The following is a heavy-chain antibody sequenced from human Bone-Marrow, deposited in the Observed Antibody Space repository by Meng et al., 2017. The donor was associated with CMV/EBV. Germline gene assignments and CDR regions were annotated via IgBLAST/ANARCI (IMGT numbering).Heavy chain of an antibody. Sequence: GESLKISCAASGFTFSRYAMHWVRQAPGKGLEWVALMSNDASNEDYSDSVRGRFTISRDNSKNTLYLQMNSLRPADTAVYYCARDGCSNYLDTAIDYWGQGTLVTVSS. D-gene: IGHD4-11*01. V-gene: IGHV3-30-3*01. J-gene: IGHJ4*02. CDR1: GFTFSRYA. CDR2: MSNDASNE. CDR3: ARDGCSNYLDTAIDY.